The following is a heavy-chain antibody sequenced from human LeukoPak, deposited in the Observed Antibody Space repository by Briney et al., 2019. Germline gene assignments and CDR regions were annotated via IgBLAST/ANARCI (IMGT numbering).Heavy chain of an antibody. J-gene: IGHJ6*04. CDR2: IKQDGSEK. CDR3: ARVIRGRNIVVVPAAKWDYYYGMDV. CDR1: GFTFSSYW. D-gene: IGHD2-2*01. Sequence: PGGSLRLSCAASGFTFSSYWMSWVRQAPGKGLEWVANIKQDGSEKYYVDSVKGRFTISRDNAKNSLYLPMNSLRAEDTAVYYCARVIRGRNIVVVPAAKWDYYYGMDVWGKGTTVTVSS. V-gene: IGHV3-7*03.